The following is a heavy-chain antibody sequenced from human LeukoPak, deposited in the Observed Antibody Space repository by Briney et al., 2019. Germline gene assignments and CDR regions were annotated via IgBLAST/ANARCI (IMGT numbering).Heavy chain of an antibody. V-gene: IGHV3-7*01. J-gene: IGHJ4*02. CDR3: ARVSGYSFWAPSDY. D-gene: IGHD5-18*01. CDR2: IKPDGTKQ. Sequence: GGSLRLSCAASGFTFSNYWTTWVRQAPGKGLEWVANIKPDGTKQYYGDSVKGRFTMSRDTAKNSVYLQMNSLRDEDTAVYYCARVSGYSFWAPSDYWGQGTLVTVSS. CDR1: GFTFSNYW.